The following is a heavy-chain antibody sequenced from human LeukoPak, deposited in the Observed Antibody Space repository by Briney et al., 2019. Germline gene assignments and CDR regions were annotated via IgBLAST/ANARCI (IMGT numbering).Heavy chain of an antibody. CDR2: ISAYNGNT. J-gene: IGHJ5*02. V-gene: IGHV1-18*01. CDR3: ARGDSISKVRGVLDL. CDR1: GYTFTSYG. D-gene: IGHD3-10*01. Sequence: GASVKVSCKASGYTFTSYGISWVRQAPGQGLEWMGWISAYNGNTNYAQKLQGRVTMTTDTSTSTAYMELRSLRSDDTAVYYCARGDSISKVRGVLDLWGQGTLVTVSS.